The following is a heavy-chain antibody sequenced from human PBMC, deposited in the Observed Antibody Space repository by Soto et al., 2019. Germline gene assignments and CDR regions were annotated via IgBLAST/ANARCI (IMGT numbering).Heavy chain of an antibody. CDR2: ISSDETTT. CDR1: GFTFSRYA. CDR3: AKDNQDPYYYDTSGYYFDY. J-gene: IGHJ4*02. Sequence: GGSLRLCCAASGFTFSRYAMHWVRQAPGEGQGLRRGLAWVSRISSDETTTTYADSVKGRFTISRDNSKNTLYLQMNSLRAEDTAVYYCAKDNQDPYYYDTSGYYFDYWGQGALVTVSS. D-gene: IGHD3-22*01. V-gene: IGHV3-NL1*01.